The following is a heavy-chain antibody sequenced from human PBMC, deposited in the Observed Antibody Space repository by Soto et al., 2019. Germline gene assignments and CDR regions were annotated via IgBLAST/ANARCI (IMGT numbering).Heavy chain of an antibody. Sequence: PXAGLWLPCAVCGECLSGFHWNGIRPPPGKGLEWIGEINHSGSTTYSPSLESRGTISRDTSRNQFSLKLSSVTAADTAVYYCPRGRTRYTNTFHTWLDPWGQGALVTVPS. CDR2: INHSGST. J-gene: IGHJ5*02. CDR1: GECLSGFH. V-gene: IGHV4-34*01. D-gene: IGHD2-2*02. CDR3: PRGRTRYTNTFHTWLDP.